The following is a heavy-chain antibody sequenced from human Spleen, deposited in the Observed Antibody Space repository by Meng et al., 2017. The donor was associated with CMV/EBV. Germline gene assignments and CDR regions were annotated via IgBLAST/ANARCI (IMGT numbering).Heavy chain of an antibody. CDR3: ARGPSGGSGSYLFS. V-gene: IGHV1-69*05. D-gene: IGHD3-10*01. Sequence: KASGGTFSSYAISWVRQAPGQGLEWMGGIIPIFGTANYAQKFQGRVTITTDESTSTAYMELSSLRSEDTAVYYCARGPSGGSGSYLFSWGQGTLVTVSS. J-gene: IGHJ4*02. CDR2: IIPIFGTA. CDR1: GGTFSSYA.